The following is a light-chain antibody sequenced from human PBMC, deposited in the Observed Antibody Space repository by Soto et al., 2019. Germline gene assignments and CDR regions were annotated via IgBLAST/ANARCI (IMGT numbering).Light chain of an antibody. J-gene: IGLJ3*02. CDR1: SSDVGGYNY. Sequence: QSALTQPASVSGSPGQSITISCTGTSSDVGGYNYVSWYQQHPGKAPKVMIYEVTNRPSGVSNRFSDSKSGNTASLTISGLQAEDEADYYCSSYTSSTTRVFGGGTKLTVL. V-gene: IGLV2-14*01. CDR3: SSYTSSTTRV. CDR2: EVT.